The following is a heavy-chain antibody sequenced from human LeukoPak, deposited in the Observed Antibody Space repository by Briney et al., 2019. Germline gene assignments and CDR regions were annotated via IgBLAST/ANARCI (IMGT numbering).Heavy chain of an antibody. CDR2: INPNSGGA. D-gene: IGHD6-19*01. CDR3: ARDSGSSGWDPTSFLDY. V-gene: IGHV1-2*02. CDR1: GYAFTGYH. J-gene: IGHJ4*02. Sequence: ASVKVSCKASGYAFTGYHIHWVRQAPGQGLEWMGWINPNSGGANSAQKFLGRVSMTRDTSISTVYMDLTSLRSDDTAVYYCARDSGSSGWDPTSFLDYWGRGTVVTVSS.